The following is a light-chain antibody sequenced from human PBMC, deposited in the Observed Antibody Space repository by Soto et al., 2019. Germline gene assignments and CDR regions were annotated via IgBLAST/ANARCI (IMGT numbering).Light chain of an antibody. CDR2: GNS. CDR3: QSYDSSLSVV. Sequence: QSVLTQPPSVSGAPGQRVTISCTGSSSNIGAGYDVHWYQQLPGTAPKLLIYGNSNRPSGVPDRFSGSKSGTSAFLAITKLQAEDEADYYCQSYDSSLSVVFGGGTKVTVL. J-gene: IGLJ2*01. V-gene: IGLV1-40*01. CDR1: SSNIGAGYD.